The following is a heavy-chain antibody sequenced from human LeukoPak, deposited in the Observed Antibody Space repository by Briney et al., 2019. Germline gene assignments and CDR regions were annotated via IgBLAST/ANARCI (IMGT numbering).Heavy chain of an antibody. CDR3: AREDYDILTGYFDY. Sequence: GGSLRLSCAASGFTFSSYWMHWVRQAPGKGLVWVSRINSDGSSTSYADSVKGRFTISRDNSKNTLYLQMNSLRAEDTAVYYCAREDYDILTGYFDYWGQGTLVTVSS. CDR1: GFTFSSYW. CDR2: INSDGSST. V-gene: IGHV3-74*01. J-gene: IGHJ4*02. D-gene: IGHD3-9*01.